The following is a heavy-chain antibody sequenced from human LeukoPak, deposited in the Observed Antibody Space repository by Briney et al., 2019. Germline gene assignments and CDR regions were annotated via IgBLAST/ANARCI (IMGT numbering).Heavy chain of an antibody. D-gene: IGHD4-17*01. J-gene: IGHJ3*02. CDR1: GYRFTSYW. CDR2: IYPGDSNT. V-gene: IGHV5-51*01. CDR3: VRIYGDYARDAFDI. Sequence: RGESLQISCKGSGYRFTSYWIGWVRQLPGKGLEWMGVIYPGDSNTRSGPSFQGQVTISADKSISTAYLQWSSLRASDTAMYYCVRIYGDYARDAFDIWGQGTMVTVSS.